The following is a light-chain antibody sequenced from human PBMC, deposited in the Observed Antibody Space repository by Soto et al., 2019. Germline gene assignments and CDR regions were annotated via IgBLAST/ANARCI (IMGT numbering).Light chain of an antibody. J-gene: IGKJ4*01. V-gene: IGKV3-20*01. CDR3: QQYGTSRAVT. Sequence: EIVLTQSPGTLSLSPGERATFSCRASQSVTSTYLAWYQQKPGQAPRLLIYGASSRATGIPDRFSGSGSGTDVTLTISRLEPEDFAVYYCQQYGTSRAVTFGGGTKVEIK. CDR1: QSVTSTY. CDR2: GAS.